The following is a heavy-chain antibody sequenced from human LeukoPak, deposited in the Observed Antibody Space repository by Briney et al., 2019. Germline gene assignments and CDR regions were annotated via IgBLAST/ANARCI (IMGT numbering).Heavy chain of an antibody. J-gene: IGHJ6*04. CDR3: GRGLVVVPAGIPDV. V-gene: IGHV3-74*01. Sequence: GGSLRLSCAASGFTFSSYWMHWVRQAPGKGLVWVSRISNDGSSTTYADSVKGRFTISRDNAKNTLYLQMNSLRAEGTAVYYCGRGLVVVPAGIPDVWGKGATVTVSS. CDR2: ISNDGSST. CDR1: GFTFSSYW. D-gene: IGHD2-2*01.